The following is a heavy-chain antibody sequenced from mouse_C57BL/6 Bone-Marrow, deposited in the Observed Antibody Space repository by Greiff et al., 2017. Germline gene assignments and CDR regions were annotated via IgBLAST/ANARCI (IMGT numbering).Heavy chain of an antibody. V-gene: IGHV10-1*01. Sequence: EVQLVESGGGLVQPKGSLKLSCAASGFSFNTYAMNWVRQAPGKGLEWVARIRSKSNNYATYYADSVKDRFTISRDDSESMLYLQMNNLKTEDTAMYYCVRTPYSNYFDYWGQGTTFTVSS. CDR2: IRSKSNNYAT. D-gene: IGHD2-5*01. CDR1: GFSFNTYA. J-gene: IGHJ2*01. CDR3: VRTPYSNYFDY.